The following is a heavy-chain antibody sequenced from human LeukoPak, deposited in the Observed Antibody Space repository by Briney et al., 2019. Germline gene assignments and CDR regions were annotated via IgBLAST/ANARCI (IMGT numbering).Heavy chain of an antibody. CDR1: GFTFSSYS. Sequence: GGSLRLSCAASGFTFSSYSMNWVRQAPGKGLEWVSYISSSGSTIYYADSVKGRFTISRDNAKNSLYLQMNSLRAEDTAVYYCASSYWYFDLWGRGTLVTVSS. CDR2: ISSSGSTI. V-gene: IGHV3-48*04. CDR3: ASSYWYFDL. J-gene: IGHJ2*01.